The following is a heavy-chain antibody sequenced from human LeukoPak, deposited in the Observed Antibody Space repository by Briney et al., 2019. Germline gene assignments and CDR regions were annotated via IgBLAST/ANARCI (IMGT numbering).Heavy chain of an antibody. CDR3: ARVVTPRYCSSPSCYWKGWFDP. J-gene: IGHJ5*02. CDR1: GYTFTCYY. CDR2: IIAIFGTA. D-gene: IGHD2-2*01. V-gene: IGHV1-69*13. Sequence: SVKVSCKASGYTFTCYYMHWVRQAPGQGLEWMGGIIAIFGTANYAQKFQGRVTITADESTSTAYMELSSLTSEDTAVYYCARVVTPRYCSSPSCYWKGWFDPWGQGTLVTVSS.